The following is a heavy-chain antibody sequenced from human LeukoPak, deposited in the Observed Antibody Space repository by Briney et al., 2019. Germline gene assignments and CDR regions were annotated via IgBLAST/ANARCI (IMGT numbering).Heavy chain of an antibody. CDR1: GGSISSYY. V-gene: IGHV4-59*01. D-gene: IGHD3-16*01. Sequence: SETLSLTCTVSGGSISSYYWRWIRQPPGKGLEWIGYIYYSGSTNYNPSLKSRVTISVDTSKNQFSLKLSSVTAADTAVYYCARDGANYYMDVWGKGTTVTVSS. CDR2: IYYSGST. CDR3: ARDGANYYMDV. J-gene: IGHJ6*03.